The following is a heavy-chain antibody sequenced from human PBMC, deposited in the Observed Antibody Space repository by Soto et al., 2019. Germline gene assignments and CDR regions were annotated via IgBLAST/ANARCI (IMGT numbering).Heavy chain of an antibody. CDR2: ISAPNSKT. CDR1: GYTFTSYG. D-gene: IGHD3-22*01. V-gene: IGHV1-18*04. CDR3: ARLGYFHSSGYLGY. J-gene: IGHJ4*02. Sequence: QVQLGQSGAEVKKPGASVKVSCKASGYTFTSYGIAWVRLAPGQGLEWMGWISAPNSKTTYARKFQGRATLTTDTSTNTAYLELRSLRTADTAIYYCARLGYFHSSGYLGYWGQGTRFTFA.